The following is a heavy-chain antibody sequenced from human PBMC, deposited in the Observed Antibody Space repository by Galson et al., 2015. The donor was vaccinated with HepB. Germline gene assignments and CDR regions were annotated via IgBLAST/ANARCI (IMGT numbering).Heavy chain of an antibody. CDR1: GGSISSGDFF. J-gene: IGHJ4*02. V-gene: IGHV4-30-4*01. Sequence: TLSLTCTVSGGSISSGDFFWSWIRQPPGKGLEWIGYIYYSGGTYYNPSLKSRVTISVDTSKNQFSLNLRSVTAADTAVYYCARTGYCSGGSCYGSLFFDYWGQGTLVTVSS. CDR3: ARTGYCSGGSCYGSLFFDY. CDR2: IYYSGGT. D-gene: IGHD2-15*01.